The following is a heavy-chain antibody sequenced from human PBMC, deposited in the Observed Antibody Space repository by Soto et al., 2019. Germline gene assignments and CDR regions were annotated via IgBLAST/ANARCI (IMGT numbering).Heavy chain of an antibody. V-gene: IGHV3-23*01. J-gene: IGHJ5*02. CDR1: GFNFGNFG. CDR2: ITDNGGAA. CDR3: ARNPRSAILGVRDIVENWLDP. Sequence: EEQLLASGGGLVQPGGSLRPSCVASGFNFGNFGVSWVRQAPGKGLQWVSSITDNGGAAYYTDSVKGRFIVSRDNSKNTMYLQLRGLSVEDTAVYFCARNPRSAILGVRDIVENWLDPWGQGSLVTVSS. D-gene: IGHD3-3*01.